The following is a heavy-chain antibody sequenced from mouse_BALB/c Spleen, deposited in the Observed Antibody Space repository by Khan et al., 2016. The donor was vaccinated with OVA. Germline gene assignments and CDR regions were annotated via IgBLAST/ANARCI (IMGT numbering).Heavy chain of an antibody. CDR1: GYTFTSYT. CDR2: INPSNIYT. V-gene: IGHV1-4*01. J-gene: IGHJ3*01. Sequence: QVRLQQSGAELARPGASVKMSCKASGYTFTSYTIHWVKQRPGQGLEWIGDINPSNIYTNYNQKFRDQATLTADKSSRTAYIQLSSLTSEDSAVYYCSRVGSYHGNYGAWFAYWGQGTLVTVSA. D-gene: IGHD2-10*01. CDR3: SRVGSYHGNYGAWFAY.